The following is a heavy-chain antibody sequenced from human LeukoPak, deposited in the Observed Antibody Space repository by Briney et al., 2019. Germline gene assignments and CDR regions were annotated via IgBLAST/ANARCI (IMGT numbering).Heavy chain of an antibody. J-gene: IGHJ3*01. CDR1: GFAFSSSW. CDR2: ISGDGGST. V-gene: IGHV3-43*02. Sequence: PGGSLRLSCVASGFAFSSSWMHWVRQVPGKGLEWVSLISGDGGSTYYADSVKGRFTISRDNSKNSLYLQMNSLRTEDTALYYCAKDLASVYDAFNVWGQGTMVTVSS. CDR3: AKDLASVYDAFNV.